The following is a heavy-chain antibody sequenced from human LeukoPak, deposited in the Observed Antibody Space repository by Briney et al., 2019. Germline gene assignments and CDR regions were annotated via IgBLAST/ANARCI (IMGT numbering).Heavy chain of an antibody. Sequence: PGGSLRLSCAASVFTFSNHAMTWVRQAPGKGLEWGWAISASGSKKYYEDSVKRRITISRDHAKNPLYLQMNSLRADETAIYCCSNREYNASWGQGIRGTASS. V-gene: IGHV3-23*01. CDR2: ISASGSKK. CDR3: SNREYNAS. D-gene: IGHD2/OR15-2a*01. CDR1: VFTFSNHA. J-gene: IGHJ5*02.